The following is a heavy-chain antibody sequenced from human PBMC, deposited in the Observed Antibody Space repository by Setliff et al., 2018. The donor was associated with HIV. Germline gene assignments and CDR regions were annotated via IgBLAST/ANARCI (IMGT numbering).Heavy chain of an antibody. CDR3: ARTYGSASKLDD. CDR1: GFSLTTSGIR. J-gene: IGHJ4*01. D-gene: IGHD3-10*01. V-gene: IGHV2-70*04. CDR2: IDWEDDK. Sequence: ASGPTLVNPPQTLTLTCTFSGFSLTTSGIRVTWVRQPPGKALEWLPRIDWEDDKFYSTSLKTRLTISKDTSKNQVVLTITNMGPLDTATYFCARTYGSASKLDDWGPGTLVTVSS.